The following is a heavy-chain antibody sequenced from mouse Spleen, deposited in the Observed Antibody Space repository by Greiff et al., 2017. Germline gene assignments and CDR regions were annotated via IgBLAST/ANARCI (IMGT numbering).Heavy chain of an antibody. J-gene: IGHJ4*01. D-gene: IGHD2-2*01. CDR2: IDPENGDT. Sequence: EVQLQQSGAELVRSGASVKLSCTASGFNIKDYYMHWVKQRPEQGLEWIGWIDPENGDTEYAPKFQGKATMTADTSSNTAYLQLSSLTSEDTAVYYCNAGGYDVDYAMDYWGQGTSVTVSS. CDR1: GFNIKDYY. V-gene: IGHV14-4*02. CDR3: NAGGYDVDYAMDY.